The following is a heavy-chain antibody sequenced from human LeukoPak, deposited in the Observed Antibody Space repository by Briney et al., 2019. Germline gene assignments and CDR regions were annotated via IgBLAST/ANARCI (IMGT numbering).Heavy chain of an antibody. CDR3: AKDPSHYDFWSGYSDY. CDR1: GFTFSSYA. J-gene: IGHJ4*02. CDR2: ISGSGGST. V-gene: IGHV3-23*01. Sequence: AGGSLRLSCAASGFTFSSYAMSWVRQAPGKGLEWVSAISGSGGSTYYADSVKGRFTISRDNSKNTLYLQMSSLRAEDTAVYYCAKDPSHYDFWSGYSDYWGQGTLVTVSS. D-gene: IGHD3-3*01.